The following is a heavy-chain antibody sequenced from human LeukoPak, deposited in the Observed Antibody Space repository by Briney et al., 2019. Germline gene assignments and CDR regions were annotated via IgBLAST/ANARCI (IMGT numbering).Heavy chain of an antibody. CDR2: ISSSGSTI. D-gene: IGHD1-7*01. Sequence: GGSLRLSCAASGFSISSYEMNWVRQAPGKGLEWVSYISSSGSTIYYADSVKGRFTISRDNPKNSLYLQMNSLRAEDTAVYYCARVELAPYYYYMDVWGKGTTVTVSS. CDR3: ARVELAPYYYYMDV. CDR1: GFSISSYE. V-gene: IGHV3-48*03. J-gene: IGHJ6*03.